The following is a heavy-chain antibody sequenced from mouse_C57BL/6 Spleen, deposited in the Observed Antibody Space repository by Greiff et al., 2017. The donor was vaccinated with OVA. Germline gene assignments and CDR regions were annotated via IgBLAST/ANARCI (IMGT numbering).Heavy chain of an antibody. CDR1: GYTFTSYT. D-gene: IGHD2-4*01. CDR3: ARKGYDYDGEDY. J-gene: IGHJ4*01. V-gene: IGHV1-4*01. CDR2: INPSRGYT. Sequence: VQLQQSGAELARPGASVKMSCKASGYTFTSYTMHWVKQRPGQGLEWIGYINPSRGYTKYNQKFKDKATLTADKSSSTAYMQLSSLTSEDAAVYYCARKGYDYDGEDYWGQGTSVTVSS.